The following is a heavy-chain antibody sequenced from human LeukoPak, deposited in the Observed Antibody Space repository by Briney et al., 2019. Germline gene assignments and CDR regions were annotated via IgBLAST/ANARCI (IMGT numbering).Heavy chain of an antibody. CDR2: IYHSGST. CDR1: AGSISSGGYY. V-gene: IGHV4-30-2*01. CDR3: ARELEDSSGWDAFDI. Sequence: SQTLSLTCTVSAGSISSGGYYWSWIRQPPGKGLEWIGYIYHSGSTYYNPSLKSRVTISVDRSKNQFSLKLSSVTAADTAVYYCARELEDSSGWDAFDIWGQGTMVTVSS. D-gene: IGHD6-19*01. J-gene: IGHJ3*02.